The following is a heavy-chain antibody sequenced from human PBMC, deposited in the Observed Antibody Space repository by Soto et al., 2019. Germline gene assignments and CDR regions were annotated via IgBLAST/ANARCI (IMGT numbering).Heavy chain of an antibody. D-gene: IGHD2-8*01. CDR2: ISGSGGST. J-gene: IGHJ6*02. CDR1: GFTFSGYA. V-gene: IGHV3-23*01. Sequence: PGGLLRLSCGASGFTFSGYAMSWIRQDQGKGLEWVSAISGSGGSTYYADSVKGRFTISRDNSKNTLYLQMNSLRAEDTAVYYCAKDLPYCTKGVCYSPQDYGMDVWGQRTTVTVSS. CDR3: AKDLPYCTKGVCYSPQDYGMDV.